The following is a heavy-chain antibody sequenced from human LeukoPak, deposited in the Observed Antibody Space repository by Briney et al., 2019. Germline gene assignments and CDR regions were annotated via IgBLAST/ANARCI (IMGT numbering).Heavy chain of an antibody. D-gene: IGHD1-1*01. Sequence: SETLSPTCTVSGGSISSYYWSWIRQPPGKGLEWIGYIYYSGSTNYNPSLKSRVTISVDTSKNQFSLKLSSVTAADTAVYYCARDRLQLQSWGQGTLVTVSS. CDR3: ARDRLQLQS. J-gene: IGHJ5*02. CDR2: IYYSGST. V-gene: IGHV4-59*01. CDR1: GGSISSYY.